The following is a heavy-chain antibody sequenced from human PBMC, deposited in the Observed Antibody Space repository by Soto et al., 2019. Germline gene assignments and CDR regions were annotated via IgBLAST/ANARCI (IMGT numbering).Heavy chain of an antibody. CDR2: VYSSGST. CDR1: GASLYTYS. D-gene: IGHD1-26*01. CDR3: ATIVGANDY. V-gene: IGHV4-4*07. Sequence: SETLSLTCTVSGASLYTYSWAWIRQPAGKGLERIGRVYSSGSTNYNPSLKSRVSMPVDKSKSQVSLSLTSLTAADSAVYYCATIVGANDYWGQGTLVTVSS. J-gene: IGHJ4*02.